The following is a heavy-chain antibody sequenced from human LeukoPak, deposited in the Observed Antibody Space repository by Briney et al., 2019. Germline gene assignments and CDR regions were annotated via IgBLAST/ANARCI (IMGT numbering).Heavy chain of an antibody. V-gene: IGHV3-23*01. D-gene: IGHD1-26*01. Sequence: PGGSLRLSCAASGFILSNYAMTWVRQAPEKGLKWVSSISDSGGGTHYEDSVKGRFTISRDNSKNTLYLQMNSLRAEDTAVYYCASGSYFDYWGQGTLVTVSS. CDR3: ASGSYFDY. CDR2: ISDSGGGT. CDR1: GFILSNYA. J-gene: IGHJ4*02.